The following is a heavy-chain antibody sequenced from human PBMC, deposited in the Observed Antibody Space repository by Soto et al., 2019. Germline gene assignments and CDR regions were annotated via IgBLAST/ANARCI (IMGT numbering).Heavy chain of an antibody. CDR1: GYPFIGYY. CDR2: VNPHNGGT. Sequence: GSVEVCSKTPGYPFIGYYIHFAREAPGQGTEWMGWVNPHNGGTHYAQKFQDWVTLTSDTSMTTAYMELSRLKSDDTAVYFCARGYSIAVTGYPMDGFDFWGQGTVVTGSS. CDR3: ARGYSIAVTGYPMDGFDF. D-gene: IGHD6-19*01. J-gene: IGHJ3*01. V-gene: IGHV1-2*04.